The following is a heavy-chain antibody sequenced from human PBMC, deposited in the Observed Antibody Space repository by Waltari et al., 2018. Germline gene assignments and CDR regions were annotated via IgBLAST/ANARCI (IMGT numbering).Heavy chain of an antibody. CDR2: IIPIFGTA. D-gene: IGHD6-6*01. CDR3: ARVGAARGYYYYYYMDV. CDR1: GGPFSSYA. V-gene: IGHV1-69*12. J-gene: IGHJ6*03. Sequence: QVQLVQSGAEVKKPGSSVKVSCKASGGPFSSYAISWVRQAPGKGLEWMGGIIPIFGTANYAQKFQGRVTITADESTSTAYMELSSLRSEDTAVYYCARVGAARGYYYYYYMDVWGKGTTVTVSS.